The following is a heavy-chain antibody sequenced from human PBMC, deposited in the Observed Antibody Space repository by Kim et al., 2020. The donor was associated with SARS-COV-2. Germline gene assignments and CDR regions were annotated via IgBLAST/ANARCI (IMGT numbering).Heavy chain of an antibody. D-gene: IGHD3-10*01. V-gene: IGHV3-23*01. CDR3: AVTGGGLGFDY. J-gene: IGHJ4*02. Sequence: STDKPNSVKDRFTTSRDKPKNQLYLQMNGLRAGDTAVYYCAVTGGGLGFDYWGQGTLVTVSS. CDR2: ST.